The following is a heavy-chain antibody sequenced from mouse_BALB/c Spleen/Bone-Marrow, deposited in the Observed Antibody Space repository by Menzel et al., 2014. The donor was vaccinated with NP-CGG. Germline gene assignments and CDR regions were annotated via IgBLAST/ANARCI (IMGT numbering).Heavy chain of an antibody. V-gene: IGHV1S81*02. D-gene: IGHD2-14*01. CDR3: VRWAVRRPGYFDV. CDR2: INPSNGRT. J-gene: IGHJ1*01. CDR1: GYTFTSYW. Sequence: VQLQQSGAELVKPGASVKLSCKASGYTFTSYWMHWVKQRPGQGLEWIGEINPSNGRTNYNEKFKSKATLTVDKSSSTAYMQLSSLTSEDSAVYYCVRWAVRRPGYFDVWGAGTTVTVSS.